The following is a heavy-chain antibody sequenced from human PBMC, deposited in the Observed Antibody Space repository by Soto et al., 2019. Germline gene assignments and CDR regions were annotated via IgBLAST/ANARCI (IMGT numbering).Heavy chain of an antibody. CDR1: GGTFSSYA. V-gene: IGHV1-69*13. CDR2: IIPIFGTA. D-gene: IGHD3-22*01. Sequence: SVKVSCKASGGTFSSYAISWVRQAPGQGLEWMGGIIPIFGTANYAQKFQGRVTITADESTSTAYMELSSLRSEDTAVYYCASPYDSSGFPHYYYYGMDVWGQGTTVTVSS. CDR3: ASPYDSSGFPHYYYYGMDV. J-gene: IGHJ6*02.